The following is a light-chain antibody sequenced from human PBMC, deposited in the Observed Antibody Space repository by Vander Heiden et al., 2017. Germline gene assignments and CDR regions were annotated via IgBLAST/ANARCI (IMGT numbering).Light chain of an antibody. CDR3: QQAKSFPLT. CDR1: QDISNW. CDR2: AAS. Sequence: DIQMTHSRSSVSASAGARVTIPCRASQDISNWLAWYQQKPGNAPKLLIYAASSLQSGVPARFSGSVSGTDFTLAISSLQPEDFASYYCQQAKSFPLTFGQGTRLEIK. J-gene: IGKJ5*01. V-gene: IGKV1-12*01.